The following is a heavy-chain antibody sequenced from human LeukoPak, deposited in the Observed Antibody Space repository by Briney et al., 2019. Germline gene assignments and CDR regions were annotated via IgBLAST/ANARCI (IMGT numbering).Heavy chain of an antibody. Sequence: GGSLRLSCTASGFIFSSYAMSWVRQPPGKGLEWVSAISGIGDRTYYAGSVKGRFTISRDNSKNTLYLQMSSLRAEDTAVSYCVKGTGTKYYYYGMDVWGQGTTVTVSS. D-gene: IGHD3/OR15-3a*01. CDR3: VKGTGTKYYYYGMDV. J-gene: IGHJ6*02. CDR1: GFIFSSYA. V-gene: IGHV3-23*01. CDR2: ISGIGDRT.